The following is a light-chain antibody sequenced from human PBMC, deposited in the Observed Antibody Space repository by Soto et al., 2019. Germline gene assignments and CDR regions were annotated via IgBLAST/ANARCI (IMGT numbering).Light chain of an antibody. CDR3: QSYDSSLSGDVV. J-gene: IGLJ2*01. CDR1: SSNIGAGSD. V-gene: IGLV1-40*01. CDR2: GNS. Sequence: QPVLTQPPSVSGAPGQSVTISCTGSSSNIGAGSDVHWFQHLPGTAPKLLIYGNSKRPSGVPDRFSGSKSGTSASLAITGLQAEDEADYYCQSYDSSLSGDVVFGGGTKLTVL.